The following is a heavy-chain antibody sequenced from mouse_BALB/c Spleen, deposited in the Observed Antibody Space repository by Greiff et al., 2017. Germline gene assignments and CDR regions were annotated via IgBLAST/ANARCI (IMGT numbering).Heavy chain of an antibody. Sequence: EVKLMESGAELVKPGASVKLSCTASGFNIKDTYMHWVKQRPEQGLEWIGRIDPANGNTKYDPKFQGKATITADTSSNTAYLQLSSLTSEDTAVYYCADMITTGPFAYWGQGTLVTVSA. CDR2: IDPANGNT. D-gene: IGHD2-4*01. J-gene: IGHJ3*01. CDR3: ADMITTGPFAY. CDR1: GFNIKDTY. V-gene: IGHV14-3*02.